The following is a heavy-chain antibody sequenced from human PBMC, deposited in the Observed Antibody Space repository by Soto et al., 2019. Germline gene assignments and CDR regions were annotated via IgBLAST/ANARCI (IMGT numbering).Heavy chain of an antibody. Sequence: PGGSLRLSCAACGFTVSSNYMSWVRQAPGKGLEWVSVIYSGGSTYYADSVKGRFTISRDNSKNTLYLQMNSLRAEDTAVYYCGTIYGSGSYYYYGMDVWGQGTTVTVSS. D-gene: IGHD3-10*01. CDR1: GFTVSSNY. CDR2: IYSGGST. CDR3: GTIYGSGSYYYYGMDV. V-gene: IGHV3-53*01. J-gene: IGHJ6*02.